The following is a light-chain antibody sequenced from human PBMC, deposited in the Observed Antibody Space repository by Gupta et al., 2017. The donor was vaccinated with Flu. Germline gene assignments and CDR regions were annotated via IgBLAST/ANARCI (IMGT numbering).Light chain of an antibody. Sequence: SNYLNWYQQQLGRAPKLLIYAASSLQNGVPSRFSGSKSGTNFSLTISDLQPEDFATYYCLQRFTFPRTFGQGTKLEV. CDR3: LQRFTFPRT. CDR2: AAS. V-gene: IGKV1-39*01. CDR1: SNY. J-gene: IGKJ2*01.